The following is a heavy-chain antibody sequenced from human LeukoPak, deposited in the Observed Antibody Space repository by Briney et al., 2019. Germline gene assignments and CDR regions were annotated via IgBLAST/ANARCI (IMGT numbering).Heavy chain of an antibody. J-gene: IGHJ4*02. CDR3: ARVGNTVTSVDY. Sequence: GWSLRLSCAASGFTFSSYSMNWVRQAPGKGLEWVSSISSSSSYIYYADSVKGRFTISRDNAKNSLYLQMNSLRAEDTAVYYCARVGNTVTSVDYWGQGTLVTVSS. V-gene: IGHV3-21*01. D-gene: IGHD4-17*01. CDR2: ISSSSSYI. CDR1: GFTFSSYS.